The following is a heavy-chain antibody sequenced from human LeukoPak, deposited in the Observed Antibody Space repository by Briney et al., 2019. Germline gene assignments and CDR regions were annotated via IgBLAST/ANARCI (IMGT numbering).Heavy chain of an antibody. Sequence: ASVKVSCKASGYTFTSYYMHWVRQAPGQGLEWMGIINPSGGSTSYAQKFRGRVTMNRDTSTSTVYMELSSLRSEDTAVYYCARENAVYYDSSGYPRPFDYWGQGTLVTVSS. CDR2: INPSGGST. J-gene: IGHJ4*02. CDR1: GYTFTSYY. V-gene: IGHV1-46*01. D-gene: IGHD3-22*01. CDR3: ARENAVYYDSSGYPRPFDY.